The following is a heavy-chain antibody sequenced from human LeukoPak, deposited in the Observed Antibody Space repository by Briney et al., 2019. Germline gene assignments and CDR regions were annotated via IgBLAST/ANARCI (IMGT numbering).Heavy chain of an antibody. CDR2: IYYSGST. CDR3: ARRTHYYYDSSGYSY. D-gene: IGHD3-22*01. Sequence: PSETLSLTCTVSGGSISSYYWSWIRQPPGKGLEWIGYIYYSGSTNYNPSLKSRVTISVDTSKNQFSLKLSSVTAADTAVYYCARRTHYYYDSSGYSYWGQGTLVTVSS. V-gene: IGHV4-59*08. J-gene: IGHJ4*02. CDR1: GGSISSYY.